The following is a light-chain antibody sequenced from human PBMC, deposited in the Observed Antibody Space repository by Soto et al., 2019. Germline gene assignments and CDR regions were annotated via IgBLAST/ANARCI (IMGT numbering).Light chain of an antibody. J-gene: IGKJ5*01. V-gene: IGKV1-39*01. Sequence: DIQMTQSPSTLSASVGDRVTITCRASQSISSYLNWYQQKPGKAPKLLIYAASSLQSGVPSRFSGSGSGTDFTLTISSLQPEDFATYYCQQSYSTPPITCGQGTRLEF. CDR3: QQSYSTPPIT. CDR2: AAS. CDR1: QSISSY.